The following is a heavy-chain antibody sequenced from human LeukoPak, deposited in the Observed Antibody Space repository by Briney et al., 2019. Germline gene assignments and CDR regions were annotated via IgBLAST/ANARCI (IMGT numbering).Heavy chain of an antibody. CDR2: ISSSSSYI. V-gene: IGHV3-21*01. Sequence: PGGSLRLSCAASGFTFSSYSMNWVRQAPGKGLEWVSSISSSSSYIYYADSVKGRFTISRDNAKNSLSLQMSSLRAEDTAVYYCASEYYYDSSGYYYVSSYFDYWGQGTLVTVSS. CDR3: ASEYYYDSSGYYYVSSYFDY. D-gene: IGHD3-22*01. J-gene: IGHJ4*02. CDR1: GFTFSSYS.